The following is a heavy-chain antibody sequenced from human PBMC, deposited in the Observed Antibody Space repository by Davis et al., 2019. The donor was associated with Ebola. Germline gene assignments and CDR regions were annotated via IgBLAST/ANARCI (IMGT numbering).Heavy chain of an antibody. Sequence: GESLKISCAASGFTFSSYGMHWVRQAPGKGLEWVAVISYDGSNKYYADSVKGRFTISRDNSKNTLYLQMNSLRAEDTAVYYCAREESQLGAFDYWGQGTLVTVSS. CDR1: GFTFSSYG. CDR2: ISYDGSNK. CDR3: AREESQLGAFDY. V-gene: IGHV3-30*03. J-gene: IGHJ4*02. D-gene: IGHD7-27*01.